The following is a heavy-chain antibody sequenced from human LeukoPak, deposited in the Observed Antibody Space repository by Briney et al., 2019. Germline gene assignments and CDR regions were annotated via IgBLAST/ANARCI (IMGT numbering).Heavy chain of an antibody. V-gene: IGHV3-66*01. D-gene: IGHD2-15*01. CDR2: IYSGGST. CDR3: ARDLPYCSGGSCYLDY. CDR1: GFTFSSYA. Sequence: PGGSLRLSCAASGFTFSSYAMSWVRQAPGKGLEWVSVIYSGGSTYYADSVKGRFTISRDNSKNTLYLQMNSLRAEDTAVYYCARDLPYCSGGSCYLDYWGQGTLVTVSS. J-gene: IGHJ4*02.